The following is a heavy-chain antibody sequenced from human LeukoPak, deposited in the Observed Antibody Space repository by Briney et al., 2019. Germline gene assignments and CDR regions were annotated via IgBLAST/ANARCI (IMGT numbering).Heavy chain of an antibody. CDR3: GRDPSARVTIDF. CDR2: VSHDGRNQ. V-gene: IGHV3-30*04. Sequence: PGRSLRLSCAASAFTFSNYAMHWVRQAPGKGLEWVAIVSHDGRNQYYAESVKGRFTISRDSSKNTVSLQMNSLRAGDSALYYCGRDPSARVTIDFWGQGTLVTVSS. D-gene: IGHD5-24*01. CDR1: AFTFSNYA. J-gene: IGHJ4*02.